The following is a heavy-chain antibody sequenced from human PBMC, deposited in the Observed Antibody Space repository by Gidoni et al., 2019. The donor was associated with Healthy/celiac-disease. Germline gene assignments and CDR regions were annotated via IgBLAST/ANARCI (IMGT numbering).Heavy chain of an antibody. CDR1: GDSFSSNSPA. J-gene: IGHJ6*02. V-gene: IGHV6-1*01. CDR2: TYYRSKWYN. D-gene: IGHD5-12*01. Sequence: QVQLQQSGPGLVKPSQTLSLTCAISGDSFSSNSPAWNWIRQSPSRGLEWLRRTYYRSKWYNDYAVSVKSRITINPDTSKNQFSLQLNSVTPEDTAVYYCARSHIVATITGVDYYYGMDVWGQGTTVTVSS. CDR3: ARSHIVATITGVDYYYGMDV.